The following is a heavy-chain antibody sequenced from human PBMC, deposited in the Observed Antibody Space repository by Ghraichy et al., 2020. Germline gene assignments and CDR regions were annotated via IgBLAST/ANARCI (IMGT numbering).Heavy chain of an antibody. V-gene: IGHV3-7*03. CDR3: ARIGYSNGYFDY. D-gene: IGHD5-18*01. CDR1: GFRFSNYW. J-gene: IGHJ4*02. CDR2: IKQDGSEK. Sequence: LSLTCAASGFRFSNYWMSWVRQAPGKGLEWVANIKQDGSEKYDVDSVRGRFTISRDNAKYSLFLQMNSLRAEDTAVYYCARIGYSNGYFDYWGQGALVTVSS.